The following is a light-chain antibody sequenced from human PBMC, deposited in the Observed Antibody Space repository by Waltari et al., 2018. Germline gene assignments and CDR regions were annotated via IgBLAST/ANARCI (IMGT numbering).Light chain of an antibody. J-gene: IGKJ2*01. CDR1: QDISSY. Sequence: IQLNQSPSSLSASVGDRVTITCRASQDISSYLAWYQQKSGKAPKLLIYAASTLQSGVPSRFSGSGSGTDFTLTISSLQPEDFATYYCQQLNSYPLTFGQGTKLEIK. CDR2: AAS. CDR3: QQLNSYPLT. V-gene: IGKV1-9*01.